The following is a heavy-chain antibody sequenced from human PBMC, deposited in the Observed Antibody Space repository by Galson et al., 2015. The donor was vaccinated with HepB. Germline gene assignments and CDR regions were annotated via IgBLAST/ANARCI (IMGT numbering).Heavy chain of an antibody. J-gene: IGHJ4*02. CDR1: GYTFTRYA. V-gene: IGHV7-4-1*02. CDR2: INTNTGNP. D-gene: IGHD3-10*01. CDR3: AKNVLLWFGAPSGFDY. Sequence: SVKVSCKASGYTFTRYAMNWVRQAPGQGLEWMGWINTNTGNPTYAQGFTGRFVFSLDTSVSTAYLQISSLKAEDTAVYYCAKNVLLWFGAPSGFDYWGQGTLVTVSS.